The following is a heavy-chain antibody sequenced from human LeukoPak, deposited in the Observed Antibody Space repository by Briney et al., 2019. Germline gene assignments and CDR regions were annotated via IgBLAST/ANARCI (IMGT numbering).Heavy chain of an antibody. D-gene: IGHD3-10*01. V-gene: IGHV3-21*01. CDR3: ARGYYYGSGTYFDY. J-gene: IGHJ4*02. CDR1: GFSFTSYS. Sequence: PGGSLRLSCAASGFSFTSYSMNWVRQAPGEGLEWVSSISSSGTYIYHADSVKGRFTVSRDNAKNSLYLQMNSLRAEDTAVYYCARGYYYGSGTYFDYWGQGTLVTVSS. CDR2: ISSSGTYI.